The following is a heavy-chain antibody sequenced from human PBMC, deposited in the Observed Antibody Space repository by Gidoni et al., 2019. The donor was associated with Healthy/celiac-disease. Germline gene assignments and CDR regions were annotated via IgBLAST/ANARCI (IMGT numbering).Heavy chain of an antibody. J-gene: IGHJ4*02. CDR1: GVTFSSYA. CDR3: RFGVVNDRVDAFDY. V-gene: IGHV1-69*01. CDR2: ILPIFGTA. D-gene: IGHD3-3*01. Sequence: QVPLVQSGAEVKKPGSSVKVSCTASGVTFSSYAISWVRHAPGQGLEWMGGILPIFGTANYAQKFQGRVTITADESTSTAYMELSSLRSEDTAVYYCRFGVVNDRVDAFDYWGQGTLVTVSS.